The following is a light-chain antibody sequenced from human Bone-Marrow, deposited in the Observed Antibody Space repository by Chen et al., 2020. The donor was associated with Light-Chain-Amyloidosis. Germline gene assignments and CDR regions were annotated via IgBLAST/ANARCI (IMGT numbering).Light chain of an antibody. CDR1: NIGSTS. CDR2: DDS. J-gene: IGLJ3*02. Sequence: SYVLTQPSSVSVAPGQTATIACGGNNIGSTSVHWYQQTRGQAPLLVVYDDSDRPSGIPERLSGSNTGRTATLTISRVEAGDEADYYCQVWDRSSDRPVFGGGTKLTVL. V-gene: IGLV3-21*02. CDR3: QVWDRSSDRPV.